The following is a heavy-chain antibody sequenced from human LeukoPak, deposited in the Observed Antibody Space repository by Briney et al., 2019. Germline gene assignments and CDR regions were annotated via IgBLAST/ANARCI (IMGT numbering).Heavy chain of an antibody. CDR2: IYYTGST. J-gene: IGHJ3*02. CDR1: GASINNYY. V-gene: IGHV4-59*12. CDR3: ATFTGYSTGWYSGAFDI. Sequence: SETLSLTCNVSGASINNYYWTWIRQPPGKGLEWIGYIYYTGSTNYNPSLKSRLTISVDTSKNQFSLKLKSVTAADTAVYYCATFTGYSTGWYSGAFDIWGRGTMVNVSS. D-gene: IGHD6-19*01.